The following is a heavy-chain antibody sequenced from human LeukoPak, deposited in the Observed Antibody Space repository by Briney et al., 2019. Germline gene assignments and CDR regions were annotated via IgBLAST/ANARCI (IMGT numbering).Heavy chain of an antibody. CDR1: GGSISSYY. V-gene: IGHV4-4*07. CDR3: SRARIGSGLTADLRLDYFDY. D-gene: IGHD6-13*01. J-gene: IGHJ4*02. CDR2: IYTSGST. Sequence: SETLSLTCTVSGGSISSYYWSWIRQPAGRGLEWIGRIYTSGSTKYNPPLKSRVTISLDASKNQFSLKLISVTAADAAMYYCSRARIGSGLTADLRLDYFDYWGQGTLVTVSS.